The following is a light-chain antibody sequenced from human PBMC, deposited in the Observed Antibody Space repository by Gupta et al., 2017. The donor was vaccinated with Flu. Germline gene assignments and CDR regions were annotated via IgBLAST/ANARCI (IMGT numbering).Light chain of an antibody. CDR1: TSDVGGYNY. Sequence: SALTQPPPSPGPPGQSVTISCTGTTSDVGGYNYVSWSQQHPGKTPKLMIYEVSKRPSGVPDRFSGSKSGSTAALTVSGLQAEDEADYYCSSYAGSNNFEVFGGGTKLTVL. CDR3: SSYAGSNNFEV. V-gene: IGLV2-8*01. J-gene: IGLJ2*01. CDR2: EVS.